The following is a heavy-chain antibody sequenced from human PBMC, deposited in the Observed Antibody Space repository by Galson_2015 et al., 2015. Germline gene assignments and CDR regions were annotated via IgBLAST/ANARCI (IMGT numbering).Heavy chain of an antibody. J-gene: IGHJ3*02. Sequence: SLRLSCAASGFTFSIYWMTWVRQAPGKGLEWVANIKQDGSEKYYVDSVKGRFTISRDNAKNSLYLQMNSLRAEDTAVYYCARDRLYGSGSYYENDAFDNWGQGTMVIVSS. CDR3: ARDRLYGSGSYYENDAFDN. CDR1: GFTFSIYW. D-gene: IGHD3-10*01. CDR2: IKQDGSEK. V-gene: IGHV3-7*01.